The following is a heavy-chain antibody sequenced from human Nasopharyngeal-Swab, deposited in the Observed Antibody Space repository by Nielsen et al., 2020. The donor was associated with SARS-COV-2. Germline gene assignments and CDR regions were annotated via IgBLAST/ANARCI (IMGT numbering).Heavy chain of an antibody. CDR3: ASRYCSSTSCPNWFDP. CDR1: GGSISSSNW. V-gene: IGHV4-4*02. CDR2: IDHSGST. Sequence: SETLSLTCAVSGGSISSSNWWSWVRQPPGKGMEWIGDIDHSGSTNYNPSLKRRVTISVDKSKNQFSLKLSSVTAADTAVYYCASRYCSSTSCPNWFDPWGQGTLVTVSS. J-gene: IGHJ5*02. D-gene: IGHD2-2*01.